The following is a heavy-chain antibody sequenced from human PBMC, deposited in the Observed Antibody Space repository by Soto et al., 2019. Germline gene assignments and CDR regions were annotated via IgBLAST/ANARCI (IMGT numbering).Heavy chain of an antibody. CDR1: RSLVSGYY. CDR3: ARTLSGFTYGSRQFYFDY. D-gene: IGHD3-10*01. J-gene: IGHJ4*02. V-gene: IGHV4-59*02. Sequence: LVTRSVARRVGRSLVSGYYWSLIRQPPGKGLEWIGYIYYSGTTSHNSSLKSRVSMSIDTSKNQFSLTLTSVTAADTAVYYCARTLSGFTYGSRQFYFDYWGQGTLVTVSS. CDR2: IYYSGTT.